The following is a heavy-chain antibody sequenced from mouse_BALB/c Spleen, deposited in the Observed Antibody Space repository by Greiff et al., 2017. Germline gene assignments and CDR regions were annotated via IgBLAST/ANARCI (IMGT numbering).Heavy chain of an antibody. V-gene: IGHV5-17*02. CDR2: ISSGSSTI. CDR3: ARSYYGNHYYAMDY. CDR1: GFTFSSFG. D-gene: IGHD2-10*01. Sequence: EVKLMESGGGLVQPGGSRKLSCAASGFTFSSFGMHWVRQAPEKGLEWVAYISSGSSTIYYADTVKGRFTISRDNPKNTLFLQMTSLRSEDTAMYYCARSYYGNHYYAMDYWGQGTSVTVSS. J-gene: IGHJ4*01.